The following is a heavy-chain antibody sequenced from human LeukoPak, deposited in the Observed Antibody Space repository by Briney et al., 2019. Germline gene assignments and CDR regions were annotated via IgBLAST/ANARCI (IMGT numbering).Heavy chain of an antibody. Sequence: PSETLSLTCTVSGAPIRTYYWDWIRQAPGKGLEWIGCISDSGTTYYNPSLKSQVTISLDTSKNHFSLKLTSVTAADTAVYFCTKGYYEPFDYWGQGMMVTVSS. CDR1: GAPIRTYY. CDR3: TKGYYEPFDY. CDR2: ISDSGTT. V-gene: IGHV4-59*01. D-gene: IGHD3-22*01. J-gene: IGHJ4*02.